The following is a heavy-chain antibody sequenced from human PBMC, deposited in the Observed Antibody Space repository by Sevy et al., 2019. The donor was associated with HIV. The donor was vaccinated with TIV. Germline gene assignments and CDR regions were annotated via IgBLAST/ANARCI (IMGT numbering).Heavy chain of an antibody. J-gene: IGHJ4*02. CDR2: IYPDDSDT. CDR3: ARLEQRHCNGAHCYPFDY. CDR1: GYSFTTYW. D-gene: IGHD2-21*01. Sequence: GESLQISCEGSGYSFTTYWIGWVRQMPGKGLEWMGVIYPDDSDTRYNPSFPGQVTISADKSITTAYLEWRSLKASDTAIYYCARLEQRHCNGAHCYPFDYWGQGTLVTVSS. V-gene: IGHV5-51*01.